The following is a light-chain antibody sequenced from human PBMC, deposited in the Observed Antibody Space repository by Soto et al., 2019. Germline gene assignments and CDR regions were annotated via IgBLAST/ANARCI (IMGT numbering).Light chain of an antibody. CDR2: VERSGSY. J-gene: IGLJ2*01. CDR1: SGYSTYI. V-gene: IGLV4-60*03. Sequence: QLVLTQSSSASASLGSSVKLTCTLSSGYSTYIIAWHQQQPGKAPRYLMKVERSGSYNKGSGVPDRFSGSSSGADRYLTISNLQSEDEADYYCETWDSNTFVVFRGGTKVTVL. CDR3: ETWDSNTFVV.